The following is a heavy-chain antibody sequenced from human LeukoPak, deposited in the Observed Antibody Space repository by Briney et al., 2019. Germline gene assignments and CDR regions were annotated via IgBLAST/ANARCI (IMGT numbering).Heavy chain of an antibody. J-gene: IGHJ4*02. CDR1: VYTFIAYY. Sequence: ASVKVSCKASVYTFIAYYMHWVRQAPGQGLEWMGWVNPNSGGTNYAQKFQGRVTMTTDTSTSTVYMELSRLRSDDTAVYYCARDSCSSTSCLSIDDYWGQGSLVTVSS. CDR3: ARDSCSSTSCLSIDDY. V-gene: IGHV1-2*02. CDR2: VNPNSGGT. D-gene: IGHD2-2*01.